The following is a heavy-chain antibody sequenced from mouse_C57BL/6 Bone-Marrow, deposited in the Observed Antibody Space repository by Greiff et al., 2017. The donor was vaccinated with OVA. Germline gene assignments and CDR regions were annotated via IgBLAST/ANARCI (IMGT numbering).Heavy chain of an antibody. CDR3: ARASYYYAMDY. J-gene: IGHJ4*01. Sequence: EVKLVESGPGLVKPSQSLSLTCSVTGYSITSGYYWNWIRQFPGNKLEWMGYISYDGSNNYNPSLKNRISITRDTSKNQFFLKLNSVTTEDTATYYCARASYYYAMDYWGKGTSVTVSS. V-gene: IGHV3-6*01. CDR1: GYSITSGYY. CDR2: ISYDGSN.